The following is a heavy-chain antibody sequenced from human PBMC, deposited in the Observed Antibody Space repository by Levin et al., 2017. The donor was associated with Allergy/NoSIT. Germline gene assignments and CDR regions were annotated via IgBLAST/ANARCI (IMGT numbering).Heavy chain of an antibody. CDR1: GDSISRGFYY. Sequence: SCSVSGDSISRGFYYWSWTRQPAGEGLEWIGRIYVTGSTTYSPSLKSRVTISLDRSTDQVSVKINSVTAADPAVYYCARDLECFRGYKPYCYMDVWGKGTTVTVSS. V-gene: IGHV4-61*02. CDR3: ARDLECFRGYKPYCYMDV. D-gene: IGHD3-3*01. J-gene: IGHJ6*03. CDR2: IYVTGST.